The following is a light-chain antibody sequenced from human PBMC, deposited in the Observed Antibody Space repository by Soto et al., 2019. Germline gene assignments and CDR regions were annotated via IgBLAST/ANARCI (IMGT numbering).Light chain of an antibody. CDR3: QQYNNWPPHT. V-gene: IGKV3-15*01. CDR1: QSVSSN. CDR2: GAS. Sequence: EIVMTQSPATLSVSPGERATLSCRASQSVSSNLAWYQQKPGQAPRLLIYGASTRATGIPARFSGSGSGTEFSLTISSLQSEDFAVYYCQQYNNWPPHTFGGGIKV. J-gene: IGKJ4*01.